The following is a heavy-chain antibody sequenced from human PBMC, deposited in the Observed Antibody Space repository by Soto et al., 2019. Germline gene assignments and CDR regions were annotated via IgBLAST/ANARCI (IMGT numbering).Heavy chain of an antibody. CDR2: IASSSTAT. CDR1: GFTFSSSG. D-gene: IGHD4-4*01. CDR3: ARGFYGTTEKFTGY. J-gene: IGHJ4*02. V-gene: IGHV3-48*02. Sequence: GGSLRLSCAASGFTFSSSGMNWVRQAPGRGLEWVSYIASSSTATYYADSVKGRFTISRDNAKNSLYLQMSSLRDEDTAVYYCARGFYGTTEKFTGYWGQGTLVTVSS.